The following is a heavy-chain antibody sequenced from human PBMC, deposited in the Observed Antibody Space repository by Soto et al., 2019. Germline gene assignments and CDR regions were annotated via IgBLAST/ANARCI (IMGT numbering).Heavy chain of an antibody. D-gene: IGHD2-2*01. CDR1: GYTFTSYG. V-gene: IGHV1-18*01. J-gene: IGHJ6*02. CDR3: ARDHQYQLLSEHYGMDV. Sequence: GASVKVSCKASGYTFTSYGISWVRQAPGQGLEWMGWISAYNGNTNYAQKLQGRVTMTTDTSTSTAYMELRSLRSDDTAVYYCARDHQYQLLSEHYGMDVWGQGTTVTVSS. CDR2: ISAYNGNT.